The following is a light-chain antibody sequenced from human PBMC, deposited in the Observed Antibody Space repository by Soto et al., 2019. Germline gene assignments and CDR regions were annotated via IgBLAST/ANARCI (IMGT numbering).Light chain of an antibody. Sequence: QSVLTQPPSASRTPGQRVTISCSGSSYNIGRNPVHWYQQLPGTAPKLLVYSTNQRPSGVPDRFSGSKSGTSASLAISGLQSEDEGEYYCATWDDSLNGVVFGGGTKLTVL. J-gene: IGLJ3*02. CDR1: SYNIGRNP. CDR2: STN. CDR3: ATWDDSLNGVV. V-gene: IGLV1-44*01.